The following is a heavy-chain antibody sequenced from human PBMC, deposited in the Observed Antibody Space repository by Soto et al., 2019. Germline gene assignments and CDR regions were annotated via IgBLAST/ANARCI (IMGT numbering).Heavy chain of an antibody. J-gene: IGHJ4*02. Sequence: QVQLVESGGGVVQPGRSLRLSCAASGFTFSIYGMHWVRQAPGKGLEWVAVIWYDGSDKYYADSVKGRFTISRDNSKNMVFLKVNILSGEDTAVYYCARGGWVPSGYFDYWGQGTLVTVS. D-gene: IGHD6-19*01. CDR1: GFTFSIYG. CDR3: ARGGWVPSGYFDY. V-gene: IGHV3-33*01. CDR2: IWYDGSDK.